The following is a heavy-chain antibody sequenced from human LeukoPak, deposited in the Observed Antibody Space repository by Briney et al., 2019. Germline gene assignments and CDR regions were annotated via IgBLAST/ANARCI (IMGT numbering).Heavy chain of an antibody. V-gene: IGHV4-31*03. D-gene: IGHD6-25*01. Sequence: PSQSLSLTCTVSGASISSGGYYWSWIRQHPGKGLEWIGYIYYSGSTYYNPSLKSRVTISVDTSKNQFSLKLSSVTAADTAVYYCARERTETAADLGPPDYWGQGTLVTVSS. J-gene: IGHJ4*02. CDR3: ARERTETAADLGPPDY. CDR1: GASISSGGYY. CDR2: IYYSGST.